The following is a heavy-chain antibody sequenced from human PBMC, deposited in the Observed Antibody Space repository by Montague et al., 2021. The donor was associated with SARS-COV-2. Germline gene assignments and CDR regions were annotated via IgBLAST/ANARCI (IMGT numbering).Heavy chain of an antibody. D-gene: IGHD4-17*01. J-gene: IGHJ5*02. CDR1: GFSLNTSGEG. V-gene: IGHV2-5*02. CDR3: ARYGDYGSWFDP. Sequence: KPTQTLTLTCTFSGFSLNTSGEGVGWVRQPPGKALEWLALIYWDDDKRYSPSLKSRSTISKDTTKNEVVLTVANMDPVDTATYYCARYGDYGSWFDPWGQGTLVTVPS. CDR2: IYWDDDK.